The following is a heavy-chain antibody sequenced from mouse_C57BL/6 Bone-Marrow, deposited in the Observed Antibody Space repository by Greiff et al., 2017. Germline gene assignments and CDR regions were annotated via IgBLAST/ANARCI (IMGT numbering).Heavy chain of an antibody. Sequence: EVQLQESGAEVVRPGASVKLSCTASGFNIKDDYMHWVKQRPEQGLEWIGWIDPENGDTEYASKFQGEVTIAADTSSNTFYLQLSGLTSEDTAVYYCTTVTTVVATDRDYFDYWGQGTTLTVSS. CDR3: TTVTTVVATDRDYFDY. CDR2: IDPENGDT. CDR1: GFNIKDDY. J-gene: IGHJ2*01. V-gene: IGHV14-4*01. D-gene: IGHD1-1*01.